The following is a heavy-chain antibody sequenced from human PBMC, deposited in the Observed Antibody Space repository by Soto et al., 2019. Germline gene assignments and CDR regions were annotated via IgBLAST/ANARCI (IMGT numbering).Heavy chain of an antibody. CDR1: GYTFTSYD. V-gene: IGHV1-8*01. J-gene: IGHJ4*02. D-gene: IGHD6-13*01. CDR2: MNPNSGNT. Sequence: ASVKVSCKASGYTFTSYDINWVRQATGQGLEWMGWMNPNSGNTGYAQKFQGRVTMTRNTSISTAYMELSSLRSEDTAVYYCARGITLSIAAAGRVLGYWGQGTLVTVSS. CDR3: ARGITLSIAAAGRVLGY.